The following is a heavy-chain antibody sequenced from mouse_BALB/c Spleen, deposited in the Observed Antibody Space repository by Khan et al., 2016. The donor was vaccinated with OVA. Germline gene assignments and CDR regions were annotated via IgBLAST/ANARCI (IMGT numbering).Heavy chain of an antibody. V-gene: IGHV2-9*02. CDR1: GYSLTRYG. D-gene: IGHD3-3*01. Sequence: QVQLKESGPGLVAPSQSLSITCTVYGYSLTRYGVHWVRQPPGKGLEWLGLIWAGGRTNYYWPLMSRLSISIDNSKSLAFLLMNSLQTDDTALYYCARSKYLARYWGQGTTLTVSS. CDR3: ARSKYLARY. CDR2: IWAGGRT. J-gene: IGHJ2*01.